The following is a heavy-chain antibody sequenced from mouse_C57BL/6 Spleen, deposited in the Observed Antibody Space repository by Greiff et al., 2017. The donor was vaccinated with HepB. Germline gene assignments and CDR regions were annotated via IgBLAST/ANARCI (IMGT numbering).Heavy chain of an antibody. Sequence: QVQLKQPGAELVKPGASVKLSCKASGYTFTSYWMHWVKQRPGQGLEWIGMIHPNSGSTNYNEKFKSKATLTVDKSSSTAYMQLSSLTSEDSAVYYCARSATVVPYFDYWGQGTTLTVSS. CDR3: ARSATVVPYFDY. CDR2: IHPNSGST. J-gene: IGHJ2*01. V-gene: IGHV1-64*01. CDR1: GYTFTSYW. D-gene: IGHD1-1*01.